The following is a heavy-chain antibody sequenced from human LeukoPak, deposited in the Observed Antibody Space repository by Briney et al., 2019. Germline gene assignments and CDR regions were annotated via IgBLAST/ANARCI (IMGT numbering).Heavy chain of an antibody. Sequence: SETLSLTCTVSGGSISSYYWSWIRQAPGKGLEWIGYIYYSGSTNYNPSLKSRVTISVDTSKNQFSLKLSSVTAADTAVYYCARGGGYSSGWPFDYWGQGTLVTVSS. D-gene: IGHD6-19*01. CDR2: IYYSGST. CDR3: ARGGGYSSGWPFDY. CDR1: GGSISSYY. V-gene: IGHV4-59*12. J-gene: IGHJ4*02.